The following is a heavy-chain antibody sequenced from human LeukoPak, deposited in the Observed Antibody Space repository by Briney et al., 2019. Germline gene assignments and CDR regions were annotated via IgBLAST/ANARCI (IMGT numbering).Heavy chain of an antibody. Sequence: PGGSLRLSCAASGFTFSSYAMSWVRQAPGKGLEWVSAISGSGGSTYYADSVKGRFTISRDNSKNTLYLQMNSLRAEDTAVYYCAKFSPEMATIGVHFDYWGQGTLVTVSS. V-gene: IGHV3-23*01. D-gene: IGHD5-24*01. CDR2: ISGSGGST. CDR1: GFTFSSYA. CDR3: AKFSPEMATIGVHFDY. J-gene: IGHJ4*02.